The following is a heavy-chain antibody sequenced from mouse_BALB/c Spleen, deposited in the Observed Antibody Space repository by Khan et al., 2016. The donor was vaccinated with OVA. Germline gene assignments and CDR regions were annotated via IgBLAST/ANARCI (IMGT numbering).Heavy chain of an antibody. Sequence: VQLQASGPGLVAPSQSLSITCTVSGFSLSRYSVHWVRQPPGKGLEWLGMIWSGGSTDYNSALESRLSISKDNSKSQVFLKMNSLQTDDTAMYYCARKKYGNYVSLDYWGQGTSVTVSS. CDR3: ARKKYGNYVSLDY. CDR2: IWSGGST. J-gene: IGHJ4*01. V-gene: IGHV2-6-4*01. D-gene: IGHD2-10*02. CDR1: GFSLSRYS.